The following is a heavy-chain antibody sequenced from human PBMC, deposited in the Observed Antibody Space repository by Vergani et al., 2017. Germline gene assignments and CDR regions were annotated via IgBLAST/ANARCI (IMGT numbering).Heavy chain of an antibody. J-gene: IGHJ6*02. V-gene: IGHV1-2*02. CDR2: INPNSGGT. Sequence: QVQLVQSGAEVKKPGASVKVSCKASGYTFTGYYMHWVRQAPGQGLEWMGWINPNSGGTNYAQKFQGRVTMTRDTSISTAYMELSRLRSDDTAVYYGAGGGPNYYYYYGMDVWGQGTTVTVSS. D-gene: IGHD3-16*01. CDR1: GYTFTGYY. CDR3: AGGGPNYYYYYGMDV.